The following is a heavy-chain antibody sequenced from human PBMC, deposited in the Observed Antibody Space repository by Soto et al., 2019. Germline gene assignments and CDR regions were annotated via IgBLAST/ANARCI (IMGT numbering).Heavy chain of an antibody. CDR1: GYNFMPYG. Sequence: ASVKVSCKASGYNFMPYGVNWVRQAPGQRLEWMGWINAGNGNTKYSQKSQGRVTITRDTSASTAYMELSSLRSEDTAVYYCARERIVVVPAAIWRYYYYGIDVLGQGTTGTVSS. D-gene: IGHD2-2*01. CDR2: INAGNGNT. CDR3: ARERIVVVPAAIWRYYYYGIDV. J-gene: IGHJ6*02. V-gene: IGHV1-3*01.